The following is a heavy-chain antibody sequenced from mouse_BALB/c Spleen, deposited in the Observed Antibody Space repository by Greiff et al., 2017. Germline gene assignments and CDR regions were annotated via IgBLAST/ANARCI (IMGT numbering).Heavy chain of an antibody. Sequence: VQLVESGPELVKPGASVKISCKASGYAFSSSWMNWVKQRPGQGLEWIGRIYPGDGDTNYNGKFKGKATLTADKSSSTAYMQLSSLTSVDSAVYFCANTGTSWFAYWGQGTLVTVSA. D-gene: IGHD4-1*01. CDR1: GYAFSSSW. J-gene: IGHJ3*01. V-gene: IGHV1-82*01. CDR2: IYPGDGDT. CDR3: ANTGTSWFAY.